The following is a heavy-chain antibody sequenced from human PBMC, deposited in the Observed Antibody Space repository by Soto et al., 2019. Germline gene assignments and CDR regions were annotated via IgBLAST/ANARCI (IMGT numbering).Heavy chain of an antibody. CDR3: AGDRQLVFRRELSSSAMDV. CDR1: GFTFSRYA. CDR2: ISGSGGST. V-gene: IGHV3-23*01. Sequence: RLSCAASGFTFSRYAMSWGRQAPGKGLEWVSAISGSGGSTYYADSVKGRFTISRDNSKNTLYLQMNSLRAEDTAVYYCAGDRQLVFRRELSSSAMDVWGQGTTVTLS. J-gene: IGHJ6*02. D-gene: IGHD6-6*01.